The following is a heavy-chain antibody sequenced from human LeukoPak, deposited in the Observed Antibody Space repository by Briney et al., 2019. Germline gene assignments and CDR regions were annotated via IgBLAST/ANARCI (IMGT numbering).Heavy chain of an antibody. D-gene: IGHD3-3*01. CDR2: IPYDGSNK. J-gene: IGHJ4*02. CDR3: AREGLYDFWSGYYTGFDY. CDR1: GFTFSSYG. V-gene: IGHV3-30*03. Sequence: GRSLRLSCAASGFTFSSYGMHWVRQAPGKGLEWVAVIPYDGSNKYYADSVKGRFTISRDNSKNTLYLQMNSLRAEDTAVYYCAREGLYDFWSGYYTGFDYWGQGTLVAVSS.